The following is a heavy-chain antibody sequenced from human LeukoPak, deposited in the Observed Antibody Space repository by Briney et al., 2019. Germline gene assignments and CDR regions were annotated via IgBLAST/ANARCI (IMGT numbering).Heavy chain of an antibody. J-gene: IGHJ4*02. CDR2: ISSSSSYI. CDR1: GFTFSSYS. CDR3: AGITGTTLNY. Sequence: PGGSQRLSCAASGFTFSSYSMNWVRQAPGKGLEWVSSISSSSSYIYYADSVKGRFTISRDNAKNSLYLQMNSLRAEDTAVYYCAGITGTTLNYWGQGTLVTVSS. V-gene: IGHV3-21*01. D-gene: IGHD1-20*01.